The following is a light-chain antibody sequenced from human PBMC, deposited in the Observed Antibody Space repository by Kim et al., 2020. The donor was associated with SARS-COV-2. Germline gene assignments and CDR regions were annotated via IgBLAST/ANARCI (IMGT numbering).Light chain of an antibody. CDR2: GAS. V-gene: IGKV3-15*01. Sequence: EIVMTQSPATLSVSPGESATLSCWASQSVSTNLAWYHQKPGQAPRLLIYGASIRATDIPARFSGSGSGTDFTLTISSLRSEDFGVYYCQQYENWPPWTFGQGTKVDIK. CDR3: QQYENWPPWT. J-gene: IGKJ1*01. CDR1: QSVSTN.